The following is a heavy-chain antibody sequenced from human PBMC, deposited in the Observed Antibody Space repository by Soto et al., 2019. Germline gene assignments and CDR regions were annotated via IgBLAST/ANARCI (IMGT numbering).Heavy chain of an antibody. CDR1: GFTFSSYG. D-gene: IGHD5-18*01. V-gene: IGHV3-30*18. CDR3: AKDIVRYTYGACDY. CDR2: IAYDGSNK. J-gene: IGHJ4*02. Sequence: QVQLVESGGAVVQPGKSLRLSCAASGFTFSSYGMYWVRQAPGKGLEWVAAIAYDGSNKYHADSVKGRFTISRDKSKNTLYLQMNSLRVEDTAVYYCAKDIVRYTYGACDYWGQGALVTVSS.